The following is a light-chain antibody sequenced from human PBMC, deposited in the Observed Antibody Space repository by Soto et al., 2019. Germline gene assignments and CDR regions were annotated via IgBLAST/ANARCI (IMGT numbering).Light chain of an antibody. CDR3: FSDAGSTYG. CDR1: SSDVGSYNF. V-gene: IGLV2-23*01. Sequence: QSVLTQPASVSGSPGQSITISCTGTSSDVGSYNFVSWYQQYPGKVPKLMIYERTKRPSGVSNRFSGSKSGNTASLTISGLQAEDEADYYCFSDAGSTYGFGTGTKVTVL. J-gene: IGLJ1*01. CDR2: ERT.